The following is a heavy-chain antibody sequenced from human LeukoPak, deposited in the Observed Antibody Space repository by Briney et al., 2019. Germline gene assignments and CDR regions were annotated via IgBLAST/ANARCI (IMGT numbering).Heavy chain of an antibody. CDR2: INPNSGGT. V-gene: IGHV1-2*02. J-gene: IGHJ4*02. Sequence: GASVKVPCKASGYTFTGYYMHWVRQAPGQGLEWMGWINPNSGGTNYAQKFQGRVTMTRDTSISTAYMELSRLRSDDTAVYYCARRTPAGAHRGPTYYYDSRFDYWGQGTLVTVSS. CDR3: ARRTPAGAHRGPTYYYDSRFDY. D-gene: IGHD3-22*01. CDR1: GYTFTGYY.